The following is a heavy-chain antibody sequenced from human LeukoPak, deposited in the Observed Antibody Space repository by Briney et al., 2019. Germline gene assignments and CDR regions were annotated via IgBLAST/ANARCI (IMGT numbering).Heavy chain of an antibody. J-gene: IGHJ5*02. V-gene: IGHV4-39*01. CDR2: IYYSGST. CDR1: GGSISSSSYY. Sequence: SETLSLTCTVSGGSISSSSYYWGWIRQPPGKGLEWIGSIYYSGSTYYNPSLKSRVTISVDTSKNQFSLKLSSVTAADTAVYYCARRYGRGFDPWGQGTLDTVSS. D-gene: IGHD1-1*01. CDR3: ARRYGRGFDP.